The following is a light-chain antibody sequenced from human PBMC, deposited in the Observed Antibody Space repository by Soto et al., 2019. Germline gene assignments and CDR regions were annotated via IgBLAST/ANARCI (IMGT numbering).Light chain of an antibody. V-gene: IGKV1-27*01. CDR1: QGISTY. Sequence: DIQMTQSPSSLSASVGDRVTITCRASQGISTYLAWYQQKPGKVPKLLIYPASTLQSGVPSRFSGSGSGTDFTLTISSLQPEDVATYYCHKYNSAPRTFGPGTKVDIK. CDR3: HKYNSAPRT. CDR2: PAS. J-gene: IGKJ3*01.